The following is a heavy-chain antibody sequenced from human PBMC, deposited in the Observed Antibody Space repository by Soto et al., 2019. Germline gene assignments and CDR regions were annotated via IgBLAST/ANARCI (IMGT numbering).Heavy chain of an antibody. CDR3: ARDRRKMTKDAIDI. Sequence: GGSLRLSCAASGFTFSDYYMSWIRQAPGKGLEWVSYISSSGSTIYYADSVKGRFTISRDNAKNSLYLQMNSLRAEDTAVYYCARDRRKMTKDAIDIWGQGTMVTVSS. D-gene: IGHD4-17*01. V-gene: IGHV3-11*01. J-gene: IGHJ3*02. CDR2: ISSSGSTI. CDR1: GFTFSDYY.